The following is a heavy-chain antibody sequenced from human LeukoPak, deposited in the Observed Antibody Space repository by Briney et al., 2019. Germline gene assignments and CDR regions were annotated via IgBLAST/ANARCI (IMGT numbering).Heavy chain of an antibody. D-gene: IGHD6-13*01. J-gene: IGHJ4*02. V-gene: IGHV1-3*01. CDR1: GYTFINFA. Sequence: ASVKVSCKASGYTFINFAINWGRQAPGQRPEWMGWINAGNGNTKYSQKFQGRVTITRDTSASTAYMELSSLTSEDTAVYYCAKGPRAAADDYWGQGTLVTVSS. CDR2: INAGNGNT. CDR3: AKGPRAAADDY.